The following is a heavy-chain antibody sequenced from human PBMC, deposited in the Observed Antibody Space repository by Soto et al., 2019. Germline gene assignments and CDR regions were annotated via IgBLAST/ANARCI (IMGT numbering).Heavy chain of an antibody. J-gene: IGHJ6*02. V-gene: IGHV3-11*01. Sequence: SGGSLRLSCAASGFTFSDYYMSWIRQAPGKGLEWVSYISSSGSTIYYADSVKGRFTISRDNAKNSLYLQMNSLRAEDTAVYYCARDLVSSGSSWTRQNPYYYYYGMDVWGQGTTVTVSS. CDR3: ARDLVSSGSSWTRQNPYYYYYGMDV. CDR1: GFTFSDYY. CDR2: ISSSGSTI. D-gene: IGHD6-19*01.